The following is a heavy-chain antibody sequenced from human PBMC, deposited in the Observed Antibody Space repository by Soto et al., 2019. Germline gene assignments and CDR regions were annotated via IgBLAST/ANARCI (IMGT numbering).Heavy chain of an antibody. Sequence: TSETLSLTCTVSGGSISSGGYYWSWIRQHPGKGLEWIGYIYYGGSTYYNPSLKSRATISGDTSKNQFSLKLSSVTAADTAVYYCARGGYYYENSGQNAYDYWGQGILVTVSS. V-gene: IGHV4-31*03. J-gene: IGHJ4*01. CDR1: GGSISSGGYY. D-gene: IGHD3-22*01. CDR2: IYYGGST. CDR3: ARGGYYYENSGQNAYDY.